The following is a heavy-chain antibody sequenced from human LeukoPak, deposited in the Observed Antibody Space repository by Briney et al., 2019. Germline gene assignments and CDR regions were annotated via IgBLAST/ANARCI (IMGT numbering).Heavy chain of an antibody. CDR1: GFTFTTFL. CDR3: VRDWGYDSSGYWQKYFDT. J-gene: IGHJ4*02. V-gene: IGHV3-74*01. CDR2: INHDGSST. D-gene: IGHD3-22*01. Sequence: GGSLRLSCATSGFTFTTFLMHLVRQVPGKGLVWVSRINHDGSSTNYADSVKGRFTISRDNAKNTVYLQMKSLRAEDTAVYYCVRDWGYDSSGYWQKYFDTWGQGTLVTVS.